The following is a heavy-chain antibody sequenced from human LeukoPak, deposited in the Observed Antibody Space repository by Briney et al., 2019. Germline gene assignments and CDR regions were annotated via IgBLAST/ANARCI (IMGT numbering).Heavy chain of an antibody. CDR3: ARDRINYDILTGYYYYYYYGMDV. CDR1: GSSISSGDYY. Sequence: SETLSLTCTVSGSSISSGDYYWSWIRQPPEKGLEWIGYIYYSGSTYYNPSLKSRVTISVDTSKNQFSLKLSSVTAADTAVYYCARDRINYDILTGYYYYYYYGMDVWGQGTTVTVSS. CDR2: IYYSGST. J-gene: IGHJ6*02. D-gene: IGHD3-9*01. V-gene: IGHV4-30-4*01.